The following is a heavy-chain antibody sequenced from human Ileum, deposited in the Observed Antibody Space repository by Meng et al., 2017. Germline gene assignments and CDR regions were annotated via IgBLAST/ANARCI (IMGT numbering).Heavy chain of an antibody. J-gene: IGHJ4*02. V-gene: IGHV3-23*01. CDR1: AFIFDKYA. Sequence: GESLKISCAASAFIFDKYAMTWVRQAPGKGLEWVSTISFSETSAYYADSVKGRFTISRDNSKNTLYLQMNSLRPEDTATYYCARVARKPITFIMKLSAPSDYYFDSWGQGTLVTVSS. CDR2: ISFSETSA. CDR3: ARVARKPITFIMKLSAPSDYYFDS. D-gene: IGHD2/OR15-2a*01.